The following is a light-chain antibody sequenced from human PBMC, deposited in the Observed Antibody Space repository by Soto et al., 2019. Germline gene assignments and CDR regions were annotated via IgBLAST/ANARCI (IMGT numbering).Light chain of an antibody. CDR1: QSVSSN. J-gene: IGKJ1*01. CDR2: GAS. CDR3: QQYNKWPRT. Sequence: EIVMTQSPATLSVSPGERATLSCRASQSVSSNLAWYQQKPGQAPRLLIYGASTRATGIPARFSGSGSGKEITLTISSLQSEDSAVYYCQQYNKWPRTFGQGTKVEIK. V-gene: IGKV3-15*01.